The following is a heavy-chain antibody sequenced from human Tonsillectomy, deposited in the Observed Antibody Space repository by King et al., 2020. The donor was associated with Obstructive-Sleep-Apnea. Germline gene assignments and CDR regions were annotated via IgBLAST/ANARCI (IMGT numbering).Heavy chain of an antibody. CDR1: GYTFTGYY. J-gene: IGHJ4*02. D-gene: IGHD2-8*02. CDR3: ARVVLQTRGTNRGDY. Sequence: QLVQSGAEVKKPGASVKVSCKASGYTFTGYYMHWVRQAPGQGLEWMGWINPNSGGTSYAQKFQGRVTMTRDTSISTAYMELSSLRSDDTAVYYCARVVLQTRGTNRGDYWAQGTLVTVSS. CDR2: INPNSGGT. V-gene: IGHV1-2*02.